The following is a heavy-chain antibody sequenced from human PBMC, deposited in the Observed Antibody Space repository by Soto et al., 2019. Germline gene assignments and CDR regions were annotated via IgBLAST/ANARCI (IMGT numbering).Heavy chain of an antibody. CDR1: GYTFSSYG. V-gene: IGHV1-18*01. CDR3: ARERGGYRYGDY. D-gene: IGHD5-18*01. CDR2: FNTYNGNT. J-gene: IGHJ4*02. Sequence: QVQLVQSGAEVKKPGASVKVSCKASGYTFSSYGITWVRQAPGQRLEWMGWFNTYNGNTNYAQTFQGRVTITTDTSTSTASMELRTLRSADTAVYYCARERGGYRYGDYWGQGALVTVSS.